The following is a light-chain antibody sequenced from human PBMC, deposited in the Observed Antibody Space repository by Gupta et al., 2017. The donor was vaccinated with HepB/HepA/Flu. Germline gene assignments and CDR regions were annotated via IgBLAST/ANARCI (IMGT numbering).Light chain of an antibody. V-gene: IGKV1-5*03. CDR1: QNINVW. CDR2: KAS. Sequence: DIQMTQLPSTLSASVGDRVTITCRASQNINVWLAWYQQKPGEAPKLLIYKASSWECGVPARFSGSGSGTDFTLTISSLQADDVAAYFCQQYNTYPQTFGQGTKVEIK. CDR3: QQYNTYPQT. J-gene: IGKJ1*01.